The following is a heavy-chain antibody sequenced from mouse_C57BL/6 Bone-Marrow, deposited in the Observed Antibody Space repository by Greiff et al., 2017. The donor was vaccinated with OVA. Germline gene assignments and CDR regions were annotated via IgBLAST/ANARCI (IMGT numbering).Heavy chain of an antibody. V-gene: IGHV3-6*01. CDR2: ISYDGSN. Sequence: ESGPGLVKPSQSLSLTCSVTGYSITSGYYWYWIRQLPGNKLEWMGYISYDGSNNYNPSLKNRISITRDTSKNQFFLKLSSMTTEDTATYYCATTLYYFDYWGQGTTLTVSS. J-gene: IGHJ2*01. CDR1: GYSITSGYY. CDR3: ATTLYYFDY. D-gene: IGHD2-1*01.